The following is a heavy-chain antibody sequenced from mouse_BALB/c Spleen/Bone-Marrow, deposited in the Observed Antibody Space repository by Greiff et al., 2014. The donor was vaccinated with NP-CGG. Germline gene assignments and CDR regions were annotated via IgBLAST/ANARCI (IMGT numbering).Heavy chain of an antibody. D-gene: IGHD2-4*01. CDR2: INLSTGHT. CDR1: GYTFTNYW. Sequence: VKLVESGAELAKPGASVKMSCKASGYTFTNYWMYWVKQRPGQGLEWIGYINLSTGHTEYNQKFKDKATLTADKSSSTAYMQLSSLTSEDSAVYYCARDDYDDYWGQGTTLTVSS. J-gene: IGHJ2*01. V-gene: IGHV1-7*01. CDR3: ARDDYDDY.